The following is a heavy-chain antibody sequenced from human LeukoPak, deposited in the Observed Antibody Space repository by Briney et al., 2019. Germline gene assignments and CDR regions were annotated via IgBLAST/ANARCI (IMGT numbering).Heavy chain of an antibody. CDR3: AREVGYCSSTSCRGYYFDY. D-gene: IGHD2-2*01. J-gene: IGHJ4*02. CDR2: ISAYDGNT. CDR1: GYTFTSYG. Sequence: APVKVSCKASGYTFTSYGISWVRQAPGQGLEWMGWISAYDGNTNYAQKLQGRVTMTTDTSTSTAYMELRSLRSDDTAVYYCAREVGYCSSTSCRGYYFDYWGQGTLVTVSS. V-gene: IGHV1-18*01.